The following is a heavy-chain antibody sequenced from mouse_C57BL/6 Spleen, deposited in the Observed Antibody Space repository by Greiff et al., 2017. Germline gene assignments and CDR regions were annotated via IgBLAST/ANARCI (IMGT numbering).Heavy chain of an antibody. Sequence: EVQLQQSGPELVKPGASVKISCKASGYTFTDYYMNWVKQSHGKSLEWIGDINPNNGGTSYNQKFKGKATLTVDKSSSTAYMELRSLTSEDSAVYYCARSKITTVVADYWGQGTTLTVSS. D-gene: IGHD1-1*01. CDR1: GYTFTDYY. CDR2: INPNNGGT. CDR3: ARSKITTVVADY. J-gene: IGHJ2*01. V-gene: IGHV1-26*01.